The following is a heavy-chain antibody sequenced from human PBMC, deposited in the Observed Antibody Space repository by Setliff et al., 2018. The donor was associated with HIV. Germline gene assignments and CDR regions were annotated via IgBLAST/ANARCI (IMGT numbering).Heavy chain of an antibody. Sequence: SVKVSCKASGGTFSSYAISWVRLAPGQGLDWMGGIIPVFGTTNYAQKFQGRVTITADESTSTAYMELSSLRSEDTAVYYCARGGVYYYDSSGWSMDYWGQGTLVTVSS. J-gene: IGHJ4*02. CDR1: GGTFSSYA. CDR3: ARGGVYYYDSSGWSMDY. CDR2: IIPVFGTT. D-gene: IGHD3-22*01. V-gene: IGHV1-69*13.